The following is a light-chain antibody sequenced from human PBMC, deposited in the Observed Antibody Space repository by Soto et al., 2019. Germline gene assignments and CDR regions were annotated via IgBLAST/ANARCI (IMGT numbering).Light chain of an antibody. J-gene: IGLJ1*01. CDR3: KSYAGSNTYV. Sequence: TVLTQPPSSSGSPGQSVTISCTGTNNDIGVYAFVAWYQHHPCKAPRLIIYEVVHRPSGVPDRFSGSKSGNTASLTVSGLQAADEADYFCKSYAGSNTYVFGSGPKVTVL. CDR2: EVV. CDR1: NNDIGVYAF. V-gene: IGLV2-8*01.